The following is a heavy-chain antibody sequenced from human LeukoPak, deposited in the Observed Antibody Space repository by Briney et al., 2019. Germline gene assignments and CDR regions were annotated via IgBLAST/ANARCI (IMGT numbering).Heavy chain of an antibody. D-gene: IGHD3-22*01. V-gene: IGHV3-23*01. CDR2: ISGSGGST. CDR3: AKRIYDSSGPFDY. Sequence: GGSLRLSCAASGFTFSSYPMSWVRQAPGKGLEWVSAISGSGGSTYYADSVKGRFTISRDNSKNTLYLQMNSLRAEDTAVYYCAKRIYDSSGPFDYWGQGTLVTVSS. J-gene: IGHJ4*02. CDR1: GFTFSSYP.